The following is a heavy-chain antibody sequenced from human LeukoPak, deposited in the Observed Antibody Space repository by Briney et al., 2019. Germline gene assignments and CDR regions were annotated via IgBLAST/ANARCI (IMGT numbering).Heavy chain of an antibody. J-gene: IGHJ3*02. CDR2: ISAYNGNT. CDR1: GYTFTSYG. Sequence: ASVKVSCKASGYTFTSYGISWVRQAPGQGLEWMGWISAYNGNTNYAQKLQGRVTMTTDTSTSTAYMELRSLRSDDTAVYYCALSCSSTSCYVPIDAFDIWGQGTMVTVSS. V-gene: IGHV1-18*01. D-gene: IGHD2-2*01. CDR3: ALSCSSTSCYVPIDAFDI.